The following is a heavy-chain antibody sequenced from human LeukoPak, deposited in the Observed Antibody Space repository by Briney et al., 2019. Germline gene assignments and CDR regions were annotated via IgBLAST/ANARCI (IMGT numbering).Heavy chain of an antibody. CDR2: ISGSGGST. CDR3: AKDGDIVVVPAATDFDY. CDR1: GFTFSSYA. J-gene: IGHJ4*02. D-gene: IGHD2-2*01. V-gene: IGHV3-23*01. Sequence: GGSLRLSCAASGFTFSSYAMSWVRQAPGKGLEWVSAISGSGGSTYYADSVKGRFTISRDNSKNTLYLQMNSLRAEDTAVYYCAKDGDIVVVPAATDFDYWGQGALVTVSS.